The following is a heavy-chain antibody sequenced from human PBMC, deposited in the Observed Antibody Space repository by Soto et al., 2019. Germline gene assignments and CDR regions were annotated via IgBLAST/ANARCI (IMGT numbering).Heavy chain of an antibody. CDR2: IYYSGST. V-gene: IGHV4-39*01. CDR1: GGSISSSSYY. CDR3: ARSFIAVAEYCDY. J-gene: IGHJ4*02. Sequence: PSETLSLTCTVSGGSISSSSYYWGWIRQPPGKGLEWIGSIYYSGSTYYNPSLKSRVTISVDTSKNQFSLKLSSVTAEDTAVYYCARSFIAVAEYCDYWGQGTLVTVSS. D-gene: IGHD6-19*01.